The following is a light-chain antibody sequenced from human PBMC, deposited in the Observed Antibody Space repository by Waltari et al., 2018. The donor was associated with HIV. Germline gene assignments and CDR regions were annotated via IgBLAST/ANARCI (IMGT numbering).Light chain of an antibody. CDR3: SSYTSSSTPHVV. J-gene: IGLJ2*01. CDR1: SSDVGGYNY. Sequence: QSALTQPASVSGSPGQSITISCTGTSSDVGGYNYVSWYQQHPGKAPKLMIYEVSNRPSGVSNRFSGSNSGNTASLAISGRQAEDEADYYCSSYTSSSTPHVVFGGGTKLTVL. CDR2: EVS. V-gene: IGLV2-14*01.